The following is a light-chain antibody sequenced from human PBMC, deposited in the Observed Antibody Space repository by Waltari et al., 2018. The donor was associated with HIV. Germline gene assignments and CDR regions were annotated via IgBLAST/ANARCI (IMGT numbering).Light chain of an antibody. CDR2: WAS. CDR3: QQYYSTLALT. J-gene: IGKJ4*01. Sequence: DIAMTQSPDSLAVSLGERANIHCKSRQGVLYSSNNKNYLAWYQQKPGQPPKLLIYWASTRESGVPDRFSGSGSGTDFTLTISSLQAEDVAVYYCQQYYSTLALTFGGGTKVEIK. V-gene: IGKV4-1*01. CDR1: QGVLYSSNNKNY.